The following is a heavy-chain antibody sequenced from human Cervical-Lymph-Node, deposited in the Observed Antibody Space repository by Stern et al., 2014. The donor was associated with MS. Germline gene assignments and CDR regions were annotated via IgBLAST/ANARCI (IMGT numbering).Heavy chain of an antibody. D-gene: IGHD3-10*01. V-gene: IGHV4-4*02. CDR1: GDSINNTHW. CDR2: IYHSGSP. Sequence: QVQLQESGPGLVKPSGTLSLTCAVSGDSINNTHWWTWVRQPPGKGLEWIGEIYHSGSPNYSPSLESRLTISVDKSKNQFSLRLGSVTAADTAVYYCARNRITMLRGVTVYYYGMDVWGPGTTVTVSS. CDR3: ARNRITMLRGVTVYYYGMDV. J-gene: IGHJ6*02.